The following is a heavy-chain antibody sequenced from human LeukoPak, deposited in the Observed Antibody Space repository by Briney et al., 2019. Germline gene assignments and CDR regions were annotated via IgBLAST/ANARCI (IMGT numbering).Heavy chain of an antibody. D-gene: IGHD6-13*01. V-gene: IGHV4-4*07. CDR1: VGSISSYY. J-gene: IGHJ3*02. CDR3: ACRLAAAGAFDI. CDR2: IYTSGGT. Sequence: SETLSLTCTVSVGSISSYYRSWVRQPAGKGLEWIGRIYTSGGTNYNPSLKRRVTMPVDTDKNQFSLKLSSVTAADTAVYYCACRLAAAGAFDIWGQGTMVTVSS.